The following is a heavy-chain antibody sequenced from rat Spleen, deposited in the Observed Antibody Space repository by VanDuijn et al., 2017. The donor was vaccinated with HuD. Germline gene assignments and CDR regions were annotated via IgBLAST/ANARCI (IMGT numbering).Heavy chain of an antibody. J-gene: IGHJ3*01. V-gene: IGHV5-7*01. CDR1: GFTFSDYN. CDR2: ITYDGSST. D-gene: IGHD1-1*01. Sequence: EVQLVESGGGLVQPGRSLRLSCAASGFTFSDYNMAWVRQAPRKGLEWVAIITYDGSSTYYRDSVKGRFTISRDNAQNTLYLQMSKLGSEDTAIYYCARGGSRVEAYWGQGTLVTVSS. CDR3: ARGGSRVEAY.